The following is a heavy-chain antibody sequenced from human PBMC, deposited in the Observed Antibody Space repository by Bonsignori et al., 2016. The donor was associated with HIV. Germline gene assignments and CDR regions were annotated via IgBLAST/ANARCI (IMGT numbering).Heavy chain of an antibody. V-gene: IGHV3-53*01. J-gene: IGHJ4*02. CDR3: ATSPGIQGPLDY. CDR2: IYSGGST. Sequence: WIRQPPGKGLEWVSVIYSGGSTYYADSVKGRFTISRDNSKNTLYLQMNSLRAEDTAVYYCATSPGIQGPLDYWGQGTLVTVSS. D-gene: IGHD3-10*01.